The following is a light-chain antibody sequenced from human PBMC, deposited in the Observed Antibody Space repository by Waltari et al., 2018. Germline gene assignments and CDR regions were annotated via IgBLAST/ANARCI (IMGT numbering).Light chain of an antibody. CDR1: QDINNY. J-gene: IGKJ3*01. V-gene: IGKV1-33*01. CDR2: DAS. CDR3: QQYDNLLFT. Sequence: DIQMTQSPSSLSASVGGRVTITCQASQDINNYLNWYQQKPWKAPKLLLYDASNLETVFPSSFSGSGSGTDFTFTISSLQPEDIATYYCQQYDNLLFTFGPGTKVDIK.